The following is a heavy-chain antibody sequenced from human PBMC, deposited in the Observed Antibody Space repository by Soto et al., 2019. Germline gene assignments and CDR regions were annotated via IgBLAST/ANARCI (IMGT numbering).Heavy chain of an antibody. CDR3: ARHITGGRRSWFDP. J-gene: IGHJ5*02. CDR1: GYSTSSYY. Sequence: PSETLSLTCTVFGYSTSSYYWSWIRQPPGKGLEWIGYISSSGTTNYNPSLKSRVTISVDTSENQISLRLRSVTAADTAIYYCARHITGGRRSWFDPWGQGTLVTVSS. CDR2: ISSSGTT. V-gene: IGHV4-59*08. D-gene: IGHD2-8*02.